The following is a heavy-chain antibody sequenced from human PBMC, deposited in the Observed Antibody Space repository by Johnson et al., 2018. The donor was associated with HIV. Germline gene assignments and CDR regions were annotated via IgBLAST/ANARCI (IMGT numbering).Heavy chain of an antibody. CDR2: IWYDGSNK. CDR3: ARGRDPGDYVGLGAFDI. CDR1: GFTFSSYA. Sequence: QVQLVESGGGVVQPGRSLRLSCAASGFTFSSYAMHWVRQAPGKGLEWVAVIWYDGSNKYYADSVKGRFTISRDNSKNTLYLQMNSLRAEDTAVYYCARGRDPGDYVGLGAFDIWGQGTMVTVSS. J-gene: IGHJ3*02. D-gene: IGHD4-17*01. V-gene: IGHV3-30*04.